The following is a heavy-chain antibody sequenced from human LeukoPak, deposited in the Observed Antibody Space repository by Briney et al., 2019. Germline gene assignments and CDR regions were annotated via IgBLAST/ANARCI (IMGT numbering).Heavy chain of an antibody. CDR3: ARHGDSSSWYYFHY. CDR2: IYYSGST. J-gene: IGHJ4*02. D-gene: IGHD6-13*01. Sequence: PSETLSLTCIVSGGSISSYSWSWIRQPPGKGLEWIGYIYYSGSTNYNPSLKSRVTISVDMSRNHFSLKLSSVTAADTAVYYCARHGDSSSWYYFHYWGQGTLVTVSS. CDR1: GGSISSYS. V-gene: IGHV4-59*08.